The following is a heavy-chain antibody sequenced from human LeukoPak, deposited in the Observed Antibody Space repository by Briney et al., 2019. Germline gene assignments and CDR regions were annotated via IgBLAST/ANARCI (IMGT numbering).Heavy chain of an antibody. V-gene: IGHV1-2*02. D-gene: IGHD4-17*01. CDR3: ARDSTVTSWFGP. J-gene: IGHJ5*02. Sequence: ASVKVSCKASGYTFTGYYMHWVRQAPGQGLEWMGWINPNSGGTNYAQKFQGRVTMTRDTSISTAYMELSRLRSDDTAVYYCARDSTVTSWFGPWGQGTLLTVSS. CDR1: GYTFTGYY. CDR2: INPNSGGT.